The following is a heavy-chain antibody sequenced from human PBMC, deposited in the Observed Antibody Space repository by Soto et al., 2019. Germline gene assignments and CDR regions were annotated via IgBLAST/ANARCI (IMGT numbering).Heavy chain of an antibody. CDR1: GYMFPIYH. Sequence: PGESLKSSCEASGYMFPIYHISWVRQMPGKGLEWVGKIDPSDSRTMYRPSSRARITISVDKSINTAYLEWGRLKASDTAMYYCARYDSHGDFDFWGQGTQVTVSS. V-gene: IGHV5-10-1*01. CDR3: ARYDSHGDFDF. D-gene: IGHD2-21*02. J-gene: IGHJ4*02. CDR2: IDPSDSRT.